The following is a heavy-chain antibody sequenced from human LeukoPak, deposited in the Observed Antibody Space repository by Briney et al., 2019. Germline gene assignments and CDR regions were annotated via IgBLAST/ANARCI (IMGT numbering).Heavy chain of an antibody. V-gene: IGHV3-21*01. J-gene: IGHJ3*02. Sequence: GSLRLSCAASGFTFSSYSMNWVRQAPGKGLEWVSSISSSSSYIYYADSVKGRFTISRDNAKNSLYLQMNSLRAEDTAVYYCARAKQWLTAFDIWGQGTMVTVSS. CDR3: ARAKQWLTAFDI. D-gene: IGHD6-19*01. CDR1: GFTFSSYS. CDR2: ISSSSSYI.